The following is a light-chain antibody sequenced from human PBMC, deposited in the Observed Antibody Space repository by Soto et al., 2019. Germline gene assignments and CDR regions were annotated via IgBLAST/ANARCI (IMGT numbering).Light chain of an antibody. CDR2: AAF. V-gene: IGKV1-12*01. J-gene: IGKJ1*01. CDR1: QVISSC. CDR3: HQASSFPRT. Sequence: DIQMTQSPSSVSASVGDRFTITCRAGQVISSCLDWYQPEPGKAPKLLVAAAFRLQSGVPLRFSGSGTGTDFTLTILRLQPEDFATYYCHQASSFPRTFGQGTKVDI.